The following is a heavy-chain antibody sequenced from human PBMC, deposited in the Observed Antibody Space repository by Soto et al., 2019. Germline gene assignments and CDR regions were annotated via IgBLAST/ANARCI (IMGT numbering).Heavy chain of an antibody. Sequence: SLRLSCAASGFTFSSYGMHLVSQAPGKALEWVAVISYDGSNKYYADSVKGRFTISRDNSKNTLYLQMNSLRAEDTAVYYCAKEVYCSVGSCYPSEYFQHWGQG. D-gene: IGHD2-15*01. CDR1: GFTFSSYG. J-gene: IGHJ1*01. V-gene: IGHV3-30*18. CDR2: ISYDGSNK. CDR3: AKEVYCSVGSCYPSEYFQH.